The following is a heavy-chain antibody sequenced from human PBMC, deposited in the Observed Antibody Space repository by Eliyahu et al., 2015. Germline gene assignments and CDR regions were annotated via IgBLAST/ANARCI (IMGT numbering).Heavy chain of an antibody. CDR2: IIPXFGTA. J-gene: IGHJ5*02. D-gene: IGHD5-18*01. CDR1: GGTFSSYA. V-gene: IGHV1-69*06. CDR3: AYSGYSYGYSNWFDP. Sequence: QVQLVQSGAEVKKPGSSVKVSCKASGGTFSSYAISWVRQAPGQGLEWMGGIIPXFGTANYAQKFQGRVTITADKSTSTAYMELSSLRSEDTAVYYCAYSGYSYGYSNWFDPWGQGTLVTVSS.